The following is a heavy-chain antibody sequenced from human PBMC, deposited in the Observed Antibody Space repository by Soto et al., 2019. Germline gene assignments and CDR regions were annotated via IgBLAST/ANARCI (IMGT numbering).Heavy chain of an antibody. CDR3: AKAHDIVCGSYRPQERYHFDS. Sequence: PGGSLRLSCETSGFTFRDYGMQSVRQAPDMGLERVASITYDATRKSYADSVRDRFSISRDNSIKTLFLEMTSLRPEDTAIYYGAKAHDIVCGSYRPQERYHFDSWGLGTLVTVSS. V-gene: IGHV3-30*02. J-gene: IGHJ4*02. D-gene: IGHD3-16*02. CDR1: GFTFRDYG. CDR2: ITYDATRK.